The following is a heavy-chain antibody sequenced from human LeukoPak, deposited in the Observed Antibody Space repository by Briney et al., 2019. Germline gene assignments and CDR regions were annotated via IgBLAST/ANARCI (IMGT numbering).Heavy chain of an antibody. Sequence: PSQTLSLTCTVSGGSISSGSYYWSWIRQPAGKGLEWIGRIYTSGSTNYNPSLKSRVTISVDTSKNQFSLKLSSVTAADTAVYYCAREPGEVDYDFWSFDYYYYMDVWGEGTTVTVSS. CDR1: GGSISSGSYY. V-gene: IGHV4-61*02. CDR2: IYTSGST. J-gene: IGHJ6*03. CDR3: AREPGEVDYDFWSFDYYYYMDV. D-gene: IGHD3-3*01.